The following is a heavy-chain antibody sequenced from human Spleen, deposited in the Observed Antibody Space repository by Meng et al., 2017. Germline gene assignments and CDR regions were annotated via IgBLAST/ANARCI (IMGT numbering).Heavy chain of an antibody. CDR1: GYSISSGYY. Sequence: SETLSLTCTVSGYSISSGYYWGWIRQPPGKGLEWTGSIYHSGSTYYNPSLKSRVTISVDTSKNQFSRKLSSVTAADTAVYYCARGELQWLVPHWFDPWGQGTRVTVSS. CDR3: ARGELQWLVPHWFDP. CDR2: IYHSGST. V-gene: IGHV4-38-2*02. D-gene: IGHD6-19*01. J-gene: IGHJ5*01.